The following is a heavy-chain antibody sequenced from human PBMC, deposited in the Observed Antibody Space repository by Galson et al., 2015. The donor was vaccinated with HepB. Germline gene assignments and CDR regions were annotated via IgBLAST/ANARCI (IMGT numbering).Heavy chain of an antibody. Sequence: SVKVSCKASGYTFTSYYMHWVRQAPGQGLEWMGIINPSGGSTSYAQKFQGRVTMTRDTSTSTVYMELSSLRSEDTAVYYCARARDGGYSGYVHDYWGQGTLVTVSS. CDR2: INPSGGST. V-gene: IGHV1-46*03. D-gene: IGHD5-12*01. CDR1: GYTFTSYY. J-gene: IGHJ4*02. CDR3: ARARDGGYSGYVHDY.